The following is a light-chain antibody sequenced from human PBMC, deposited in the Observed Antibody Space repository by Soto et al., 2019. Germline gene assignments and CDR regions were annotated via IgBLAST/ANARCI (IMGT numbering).Light chain of an antibody. CDR3: QQYSTYPLT. CDR2: KAS. V-gene: IGKV1-5*03. J-gene: IGKJ4*01. Sequence: DIQMTQSPSTLSASVGDKDANTCRASQTLSVWLAWYQQKSGKAPKLLISKASSLESGVPSRFSGSGSGTDFTLTIRSLQPDDFATYYCQQYSTYPLTFGGGTKVDIK. CDR1: QTLSVW.